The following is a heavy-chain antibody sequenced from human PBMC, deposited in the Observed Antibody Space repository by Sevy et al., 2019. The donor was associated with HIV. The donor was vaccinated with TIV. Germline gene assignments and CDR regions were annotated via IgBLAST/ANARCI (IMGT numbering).Heavy chain of an antibody. Sequence: SQTLSLTCAISGDSVSSNSAAWNWIRQSPSRGLEWLGRTYYRSKWYNDYAVSVKSRITINPDTSKNQSSLQLNSVTPEDTAVYYCAGRYYYDSSGYYSDAFDIWGQGTMVTVSS. CDR2: TYYRSKWYN. D-gene: IGHD3-22*01. CDR3: AGRYYYDSSGYYSDAFDI. J-gene: IGHJ3*02. V-gene: IGHV6-1*01. CDR1: GDSVSSNSAA.